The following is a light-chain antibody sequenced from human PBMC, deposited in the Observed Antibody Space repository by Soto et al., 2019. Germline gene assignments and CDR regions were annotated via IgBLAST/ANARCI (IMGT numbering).Light chain of an antibody. J-gene: IGKJ1*01. CDR1: QTIDSW. CDR3: QQYHIYSGT. CDR2: KAS. V-gene: IGKV1-5*03. Sequence: DIPMTQSPSTLSASVGEIVTTTCRASQTIDSWLAWYQQRPGKPPNIMIYKASTLASGVPSRFSGSGSGTEFTLTINSLQPDDVATYYCQQYHIYSGTLGQGTKVDIK.